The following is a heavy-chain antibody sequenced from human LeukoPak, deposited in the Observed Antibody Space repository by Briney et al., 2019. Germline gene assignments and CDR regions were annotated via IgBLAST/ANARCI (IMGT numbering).Heavy chain of an antibody. CDR3: VKDDGTYYFDS. CDR1: GFTFSSYG. D-gene: IGHD2-21*01. CDR2: TRYDGSNK. V-gene: IGHV3-30*02. J-gene: IGHJ4*02. Sequence: AGGSLRLSCKASGFTFSSYGMHWVRQAPGRGLQWVAFTRYDGSNKDYADFVNGRFTISRDNSADMLYLEMNSLSPEDTAVYYCVKDDGTYYFDSWGRGTLVTVST.